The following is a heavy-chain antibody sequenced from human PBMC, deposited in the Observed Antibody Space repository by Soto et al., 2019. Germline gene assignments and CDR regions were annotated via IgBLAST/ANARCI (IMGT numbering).Heavy chain of an antibody. D-gene: IGHD3-16*01. CDR2: ISVSGSST. CDR3: AEDLQGGGSHDY. Sequence: EVQLLESGGGLVQPGGSLRLSCAASGFTFSSYAMSWVRQAPGKGLEWVSGISVSGSSTYYADSVKGRFTISRDNSKRTLYLQMNSLRAEDTAVYYCAEDLQGGGSHDYWGQGTLVTVSS. CDR1: GFTFSSYA. J-gene: IGHJ4*02. V-gene: IGHV3-23*01.